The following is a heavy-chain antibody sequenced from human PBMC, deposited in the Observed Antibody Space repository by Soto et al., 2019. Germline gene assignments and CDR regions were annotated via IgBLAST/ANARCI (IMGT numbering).Heavy chain of an antibody. D-gene: IGHD2-15*01. J-gene: IGHJ4*02. CDR1: GFTFDDYA. V-gene: IGHV3-9*01. CDR3: AKARGSGGSLDFDY. CDR2: ISWNSGSI. Sequence: EVQLVESGGGLVQPGRSLRLSCAASGFTFDDYAMHWVRQAPGKGLEWVSGISWNSGSIGYADSVKGRFTISRDNAKNALYLQMNSLIAEDTALYYCAKARGSGGSLDFDYWGQGTLVTVSS.